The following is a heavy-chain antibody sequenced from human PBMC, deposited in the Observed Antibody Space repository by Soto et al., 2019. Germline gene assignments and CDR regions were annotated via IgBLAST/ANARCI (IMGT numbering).Heavy chain of an antibody. J-gene: IGHJ3*02. CDR2: IRSKANSYAT. D-gene: IGHD4-17*01. V-gene: IGHV3-73*01. Sequence: EVQLVESGGGLVQPGGSLKLSCAAAGCTFSGSAMHGVRQASGKGLEWVGRIRSKANSYATAYAASVTGRFTNSRDDSKNTAYLQMNSLKTEDTSVYYWTRLSPTTVTTVLPKYAFDIWGQGTMLTVSS. CDR1: GCTFSGSA. CDR3: TRLSPTTVTTVLPKYAFDI.